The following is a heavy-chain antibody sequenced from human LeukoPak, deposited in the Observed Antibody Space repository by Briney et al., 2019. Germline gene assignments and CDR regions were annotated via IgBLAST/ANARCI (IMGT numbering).Heavy chain of an antibody. CDR1: GFTFSSYA. J-gene: IGHJ5*02. Sequence: GGSLRLSCAASGFTFSSYAMSWVRQAPGKGLEWVSLISGSGGSTYYADSVKGRFTISRDNSKNTLYLQMNSLRAEDTAVYYCAKGRSSWYVGNWFDPWGQGTLVTVSS. D-gene: IGHD6-13*01. V-gene: IGHV3-23*01. CDR2: ISGSGGST. CDR3: AKGRSSWYVGNWFDP.